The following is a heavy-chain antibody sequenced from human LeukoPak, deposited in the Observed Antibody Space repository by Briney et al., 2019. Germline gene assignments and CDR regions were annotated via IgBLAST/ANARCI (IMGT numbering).Heavy chain of an antibody. Sequence: PSETLSLTCAVYGGSFSGYYWSWIRQPPGKGLEWLGEINHSGSTNYNPSLKSRVTISVDTSKNQFSLKLSSVTAADTAVYYCALRVVIRYFDYWGQGTLVTVSS. CDR3: ALRVVIRYFDY. CDR2: INHSGST. V-gene: IGHV4-34*01. D-gene: IGHD3-3*01. CDR1: GGSFSGYY. J-gene: IGHJ4*02.